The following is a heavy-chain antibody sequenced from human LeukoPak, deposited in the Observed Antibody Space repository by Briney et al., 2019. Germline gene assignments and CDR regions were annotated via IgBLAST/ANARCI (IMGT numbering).Heavy chain of an antibody. Sequence: SETLSLTCTVSGYFLGSGYRWGWVRQSPGKGLEWIGNIYHRGGTYYNPSLETPVTISMDTSKNQFSLRVRSVTAADTAVYFCARADCRGGSCFSIFYTYMDVWGKGATVTVSS. J-gene: IGHJ6*03. CDR2: IYHRGGT. V-gene: IGHV4-38-2*02. D-gene: IGHD2-15*01. CDR3: ARADCRGGSCFSIFYTYMDV. CDR1: GYFLGSGYR.